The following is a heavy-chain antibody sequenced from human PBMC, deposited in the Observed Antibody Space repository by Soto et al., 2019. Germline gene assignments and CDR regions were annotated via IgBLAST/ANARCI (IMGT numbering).Heavy chain of an antibody. J-gene: IGHJ3*01. Sequence: EVQLVDSGGGLVQPGGSLRLSCAASEFTFRSYWMHWVRQSPGKGLVWVSRISGDGSSTNYADSVKGRFTISRDNAKNTVYLQTDSLSAEDTAVYYCARSLPGTYGAFDLWGQGTMVTVSS. V-gene: IGHV3-74*01. D-gene: IGHD1-7*01. CDR3: ARSLPGTYGAFDL. CDR2: ISGDGSST. CDR1: EFTFRSYW.